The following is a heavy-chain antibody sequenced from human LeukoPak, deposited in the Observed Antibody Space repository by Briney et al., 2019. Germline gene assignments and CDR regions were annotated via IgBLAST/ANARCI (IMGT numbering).Heavy chain of an antibody. Sequence: SETLSLTCAVYGGSFSGYYWSWIRQPPGKGLEWIGEINHSGSTNYNPSLKSRVTISVDTSKNQFSLKLSSVTAADTAVYYCARGANYDYVWGSYRPPYFDYWGQGTLVTVSS. CDR2: INHSGST. V-gene: IGHV4-34*01. CDR1: GGSFSGYY. J-gene: IGHJ4*02. CDR3: ARGANYDYVWGSYRPPYFDY. D-gene: IGHD3-16*02.